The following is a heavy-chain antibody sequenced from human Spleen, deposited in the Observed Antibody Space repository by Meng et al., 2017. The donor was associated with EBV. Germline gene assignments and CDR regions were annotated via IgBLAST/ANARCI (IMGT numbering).Heavy chain of an antibody. D-gene: IGHD1-20*01. Sequence: QVRPVQSGAEVKKPGASVQVSCKASGYTFTSYGISWVRQAPGQGLEWMGGIIPMFRTTKYAQKFHGRVTITADESTSTAYMDLSSLTTDDTAVYYCAFRLIGTTVDDYWGHGTLVTVSS. J-gene: IGHJ4*01. CDR1: GYTFTSYG. V-gene: IGHV1-69*13. CDR2: IIPMFRTT. CDR3: AFRLIGTTVDDY.